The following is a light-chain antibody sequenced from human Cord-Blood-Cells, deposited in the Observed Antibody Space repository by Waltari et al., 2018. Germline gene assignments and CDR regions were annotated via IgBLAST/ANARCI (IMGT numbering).Light chain of an antibody. V-gene: IGKV1-39*01. Sequence: DIQMTQSPSSLSASVGDSVTITCRASQSISSYLNWYQQKPGKAPKLLIYAASSLQSGVPSRFSGSGSGTDFTLTISSLQPEDFATYYCQQSYSTQVTFGPGTKVDIK. CDR1: QSISSY. J-gene: IGKJ3*01. CDR2: AAS. CDR3: QQSYSTQVT.